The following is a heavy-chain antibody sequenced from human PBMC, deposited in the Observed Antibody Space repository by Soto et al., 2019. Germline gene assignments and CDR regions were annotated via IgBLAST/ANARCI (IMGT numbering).Heavy chain of an antibody. CDR1: GCSISSSSYY. CDR2: IYYSGST. Sequence: QLQLQESGPGLVKPSETLSLTCTVSGCSISSSSYYWVWLRQPPGKGLEWIGSIYYSGSTYYNPALKSRVTISVDTSKNQFSLKLSSVTAADTAVYYCARLYYGSGSPPWFDPWGQGTLVTVSS. V-gene: IGHV4-39*01. CDR3: ARLYYGSGSPPWFDP. J-gene: IGHJ5*02. D-gene: IGHD3-10*01.